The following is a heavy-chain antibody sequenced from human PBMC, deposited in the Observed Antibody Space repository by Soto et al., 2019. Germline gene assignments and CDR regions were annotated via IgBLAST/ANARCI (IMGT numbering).Heavy chain of an antibody. D-gene: IGHD2-2*01. CDR1: GGSISSYY. J-gene: IGHJ5*02. Sequence: SETLSLTCTVSGGSISSYYWSWIRQPPGKGLEWIGYIYYSGSTNYDPSLKSRVTISVDTSKNQFSLKLSSVTAADTAVYYCARXGCSSTSCYRGYNWFDPWGQGTLVTVSS. V-gene: IGHV4-59*01. CDR3: ARXGCSSTSCYRGYNWFDP. CDR2: IYYSGST.